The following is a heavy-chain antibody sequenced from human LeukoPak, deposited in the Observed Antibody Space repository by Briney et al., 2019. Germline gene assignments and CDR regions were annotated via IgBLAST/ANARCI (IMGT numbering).Heavy chain of an antibody. V-gene: IGHV3-7*04. Sequence: PGGSLRLSCAASGFTFSGYWMSWVRQAPGKGLEWVANIKQDGSEKYYVDSVKGRFTISRDNAKNSLFLQMNSLRAEDTAVYYCARDWQWQQLDGDAFDIWAKGQWSPSLQ. CDR2: IKQDGSEK. J-gene: IGHJ3*02. CDR3: ARDWQWQQLDGDAFDI. D-gene: IGHD6-13*01. CDR1: GFTFSGYW.